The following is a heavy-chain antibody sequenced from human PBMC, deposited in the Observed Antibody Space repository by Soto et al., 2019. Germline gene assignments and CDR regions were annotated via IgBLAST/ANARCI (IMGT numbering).Heavy chain of an antibody. CDR1: GGSISSYY. V-gene: IGHV4-4*07. J-gene: IGHJ6*02. CDR2: IYTSGST. Sequence: PSETLSLTCTVSGGSISSYYLSWIRQPAGKGLECIGRIYTSGSTNYNPSLKSRVTMSVDTSKNQFSLKLSSVTAADTAVYYCARDRFWGANYDSSGYYYYYYGMDVWGQGTTVTVYS. D-gene: IGHD3-22*01. CDR3: ARDRFWGANYDSSGYYYYYYGMDV.